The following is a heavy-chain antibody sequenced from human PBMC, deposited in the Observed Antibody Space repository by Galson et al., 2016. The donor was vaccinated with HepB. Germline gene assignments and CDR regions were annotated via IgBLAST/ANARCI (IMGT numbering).Heavy chain of an antibody. J-gene: IGHJ5*02. CDR3: ARAKYSSGENWFDP. CDR1: GDSVTSSIYF. Sequence: SETLSLTCTVSGDSVTSSIYFWGWIRQPPGKGLEWIGIVFYSGSTYYNPSLKNRVTISVDTFRNQFSLNVNSVTSADTAVYFCARAKYSSGENWFDPWGQGALVTVSS. CDR2: VFYSGST. D-gene: IGHD6-19*01. V-gene: IGHV4-39*01.